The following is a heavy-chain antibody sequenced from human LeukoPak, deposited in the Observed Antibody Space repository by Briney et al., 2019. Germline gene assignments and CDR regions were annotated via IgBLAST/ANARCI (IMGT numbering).Heavy chain of an antibody. Sequence: PGGSLRLSCAASGFRFSNFWMSWVRQAPGKGPEWVANIKEDGSLKNYVDSVEGRFTVSRDNAKNTLYLQMNSLRLEDTAVYYCARDWAPASMQAAPFDCWGQGTLVTVSS. CDR1: GFRFSNFW. CDR3: ARDWAPASMQAAPFDC. D-gene: IGHD2/OR15-2a*01. CDR2: IKEDGSLK. J-gene: IGHJ4*02. V-gene: IGHV3-7*01.